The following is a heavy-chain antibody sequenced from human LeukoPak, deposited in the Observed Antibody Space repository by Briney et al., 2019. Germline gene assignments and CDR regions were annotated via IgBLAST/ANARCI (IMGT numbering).Heavy chain of an antibody. CDR3: ARVKRVVPAASVYYHYGMDV. V-gene: IGHV4-4*02. CDR2: IYHSGST. D-gene: IGHD2-2*01. Sequence: SGTLSLTCAVSGGSISSSNWWSWVRQPPGRGLEWIGEIYHSGSTNYNPSLKSRVTISVDKSKNQFSLKLSSVTAADTAVYYCARVKRVVPAASVYYHYGMDVWGQGTTVTVSS. CDR1: GGSISSSNW. J-gene: IGHJ6*02.